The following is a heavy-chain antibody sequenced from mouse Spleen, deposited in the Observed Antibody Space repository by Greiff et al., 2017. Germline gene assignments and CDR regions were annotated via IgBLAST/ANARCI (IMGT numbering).Heavy chain of an antibody. V-gene: IGHV1-15*01. CDR2: IDPETGGT. CDR3: TRSGYGSGDY. CDR1: GYTFTDYE. J-gene: IGHJ2*01. Sequence: QVQLQQSGAELVRPGASVTLSCKASGYTFTDYEMHWVKQTPVHGLEWIGAIDPETGGTAYNQKFKGKAILTADKSSSTAYMELRSLTSEDSAVYYCTRSGYGSGDYWGQGTTLTVSS. D-gene: IGHD1-1*01.